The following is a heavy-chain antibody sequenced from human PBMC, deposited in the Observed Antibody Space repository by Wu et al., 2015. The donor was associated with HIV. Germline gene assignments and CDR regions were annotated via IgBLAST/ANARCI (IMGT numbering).Heavy chain of an antibody. V-gene: IGHV1-18*01. CDR1: GYRFTVYG. D-gene: IGHD7-27*01. Sequence: QVDLVQSGAELKKPGASVRVSCKASGYRFTVYGITWVRQAPGQGLKWMGWISPYNGDTNYAQNFQGRLTLTTDTSTATAYMELRSLRSDDTAIYYCARTVNGEDYLDYWGRGTLAHRLV. CDR2: ISPYNGDT. CDR3: ARTVNGEDYLDY. J-gene: IGHJ4*02.